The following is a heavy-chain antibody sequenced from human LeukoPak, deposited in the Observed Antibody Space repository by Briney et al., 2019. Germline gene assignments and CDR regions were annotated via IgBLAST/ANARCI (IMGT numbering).Heavy chain of an antibody. D-gene: IGHD2-8*01. CDR1: GGSISSGGYY. J-gene: IGHJ3*02. Sequence: PSQTLSLTCTVSGGSISSGGYYWSWIRQHPGKGLEWIGYIYYSGSTYYNPSLKSRVTISVDTSKNQFSLKLSSVTAADTAVYYCARDMLVTGVFDIWGQGTMVTVSS. V-gene: IGHV4-31*03. CDR2: IYYSGST. CDR3: ARDMLVTGVFDI.